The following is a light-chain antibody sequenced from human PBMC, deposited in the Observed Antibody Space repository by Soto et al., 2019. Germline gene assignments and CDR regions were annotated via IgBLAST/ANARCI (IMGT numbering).Light chain of an antibody. J-gene: IGKJ3*01. Sequence: DIQMTQSPSTLSASVGDRVTITCRASQSISSWLDWYQQKPGKAPKLLIYDASSLESGVPSRFSGSGSGTEFTLTISSLQPDYFATYYCQQYNSYLLTFGPGTKVDIK. CDR2: DAS. V-gene: IGKV1-5*01. CDR1: QSISSW. CDR3: QQYNSYLLT.